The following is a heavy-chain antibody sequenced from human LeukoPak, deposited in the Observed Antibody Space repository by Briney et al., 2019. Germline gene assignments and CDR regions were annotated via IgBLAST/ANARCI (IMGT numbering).Heavy chain of an antibody. CDR3: ARGQIWFRAGTGRVNAFDI. CDR1: GGSISSYY. Sequence: PSETLSLTCTVSGGSISSYYWSWIRQPPGKGLEWIGYIYYSGSTNYNPSLKSRVTVSVDTSKNQFSLKLSSVTAADTAVYYCARGQIWFRAGTGRVNAFDIWGQGTMDTVSS. V-gene: IGHV4-59*01. CDR2: IYYSGST. D-gene: IGHD3-10*01. J-gene: IGHJ3*02.